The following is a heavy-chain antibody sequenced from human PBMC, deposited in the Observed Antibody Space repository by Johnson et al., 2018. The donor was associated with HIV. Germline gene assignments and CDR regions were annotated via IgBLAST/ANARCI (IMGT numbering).Heavy chain of an antibody. J-gene: IGHJ3*02. CDR2: ISSDGSNK. D-gene: IGHD6-13*01. CDR1: GFTFSSYA. CDR3: ASKAAGTMHAFDI. Sequence: QVQLVESGGGVVQPGRSLRLSCAASGFTFSSYAMHWVRQAPGKGLEWVAVISSDGSNKYSADSVKGRFTISRDNSKNTLYLQMNSLRAEDTAVYYCASKAAGTMHAFDIWGQGTMVTVSS. V-gene: IGHV3-30*04.